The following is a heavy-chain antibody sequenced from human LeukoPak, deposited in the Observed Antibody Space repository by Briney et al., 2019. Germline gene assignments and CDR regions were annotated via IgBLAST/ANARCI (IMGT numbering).Heavy chain of an antibody. V-gene: IGHV3-30-3*01. CDR1: GFTFSSYA. CDR2: ISYDGSNK. Sequence: GGSLRLSCAASGFTFSSYAMHWVRQAPGKGLEWVAVISYDGSNKYYADSVKGRFTISRDNSKNTLYLQMNSLRAEDTAVYYCAKGARREWLRMAHREIDYWGQGTLVTVSS. D-gene: IGHD5-12*01. CDR3: AKGARREWLRMAHREIDY. J-gene: IGHJ4*02.